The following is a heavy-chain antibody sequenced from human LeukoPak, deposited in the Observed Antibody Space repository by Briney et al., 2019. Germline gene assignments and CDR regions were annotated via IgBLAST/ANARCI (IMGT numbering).Heavy chain of an antibody. D-gene: IGHD3-10*01. CDR3: ARGDYYGSGSYYFDY. CDR2: INHSGST. V-gene: IGHV4-34*01. J-gene: IGHJ4*02. CDR1: GGSFSGYY. Sequence: SETLSLTCAVYGGSFSGYYWSWIRQPPGKGLEWIGEINHSGSTNYNLSLKSRVTISVDTSKNQFSLKLSSVTAADTAVYYCARGDYYGSGSYYFDYWGQGTLVTVSS.